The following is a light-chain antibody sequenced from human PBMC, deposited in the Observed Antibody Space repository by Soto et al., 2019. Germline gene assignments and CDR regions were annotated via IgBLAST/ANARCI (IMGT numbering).Light chain of an antibody. Sequence: EIVLTQSPATLSLSPGERATLSCRASQSVSSNLAWYQQKPGQAPRLLIYGASTSATGIPARFSGSGSGTDFTLSISSLEPEDFAVYYCQQRSSWPFTFGPGTKVDIK. CDR2: GAS. V-gene: IGKV3-11*01. J-gene: IGKJ3*01. CDR3: QQRSSWPFT. CDR1: QSVSSN.